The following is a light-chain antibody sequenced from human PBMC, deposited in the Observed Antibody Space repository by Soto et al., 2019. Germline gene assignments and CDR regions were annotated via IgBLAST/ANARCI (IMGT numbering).Light chain of an antibody. CDR3: QQSYRNPIT. CDR2: AAS. J-gene: IGKJ5*01. V-gene: IGKV1-39*01. Sequence: IQMTQSPSSLSASFGDRVTITCRASQSISNYLNWYQQKPGKAPNLLIHAASSLQSGVPPRFSGSGSGTDFTLTISSLQPEDFATYFCQQSYRNPITFGQGTRLEIK. CDR1: QSISNY.